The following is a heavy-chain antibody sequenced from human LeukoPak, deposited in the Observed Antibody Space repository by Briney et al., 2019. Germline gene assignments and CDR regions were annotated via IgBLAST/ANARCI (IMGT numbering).Heavy chain of an antibody. V-gene: IGHV3-64D*09. CDR1: GFTFSGYG. D-gene: IGHD3-22*01. Sequence: PGGSLRLSCSASGFTFSGYGMHWVRQAPGKGLEYVSAIVSNGDSTYYADSVKGRFTISRDNAKNTLYLQMSSLRPDDTAVYYCVNPGWYYDSSGYSYYYGMDVWGQGTTVTVSS. CDR3: VNPGWYYDSSGYSYYYGMDV. J-gene: IGHJ6*02. CDR2: IVSNGDST.